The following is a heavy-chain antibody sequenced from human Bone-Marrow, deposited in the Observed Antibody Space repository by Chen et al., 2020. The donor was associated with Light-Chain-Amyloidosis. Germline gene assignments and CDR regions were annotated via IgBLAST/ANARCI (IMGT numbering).Heavy chain of an antibody. V-gene: IGHV2-70*04. Sequence: QVPLKESGPALIKPTQTLTLTCTFSELSVNIFGMRVSWIRQPPGKALEWLARIDWDDDKFYSASLKTRLSISRDTSKNQVVLTMTNMDPEDTATYYCAAMVDGDEVGFDLWGQGTMVTVSS. CDR1: ELSVNIFGMR. D-gene: IGHD5-18*01. CDR2: IDWDDDK. CDR3: AAMVDGDEVGFDL. J-gene: IGHJ3*01.